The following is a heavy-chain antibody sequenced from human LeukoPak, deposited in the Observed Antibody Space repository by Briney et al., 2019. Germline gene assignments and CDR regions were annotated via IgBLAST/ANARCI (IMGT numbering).Heavy chain of an antibody. V-gene: IGHV1-46*01. J-gene: IGHJ6*02. CDR1: GYTFTSYY. Sequence: ASVKVSCKASGYTFTSYYMHWVRRAPGQGLEWMGIINPSGGSTSYAQKFQGRVTMTRDTSTSTVYMELSSLRSEGTAVYYCARQPQTIVGATYYGMDVWGQGTTVTVSS. CDR2: INPSGGST. D-gene: IGHD1-26*01. CDR3: ARQPQTIVGATYYGMDV.